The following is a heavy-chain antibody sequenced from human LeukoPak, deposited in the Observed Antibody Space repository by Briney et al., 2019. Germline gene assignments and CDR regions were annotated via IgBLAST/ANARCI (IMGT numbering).Heavy chain of an antibody. J-gene: IGHJ6*04. V-gene: IGHV3-48*03. Sequence: PGGSLRLSCAASGFTFSSYEMNWVRQAPGKGLEWVSYISSSGSTIYYADSVKGRFTISRDNAKDSLYLQMNSLRAEDTAVYYCAELGITMIGGVWGKGTTITISS. CDR2: ISSSGSTI. D-gene: IGHD3-10*02. CDR3: AELGITMIGGV. CDR1: GFTFSSYE.